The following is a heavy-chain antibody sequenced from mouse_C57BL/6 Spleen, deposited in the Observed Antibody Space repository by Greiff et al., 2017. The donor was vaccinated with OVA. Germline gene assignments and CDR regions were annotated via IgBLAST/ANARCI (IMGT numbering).Heavy chain of an antibody. CDR1: GYTFTSYW. J-gene: IGHJ4*01. Sequence: QVQLQQPGAELVKPGASVKLSCKASGYTFTSYWMQWVKQRPGQGLEWIGEIDPSDSYTNSNQKFKGKATLTVDTSSSTAYMQLSSLTSEDSAVYYCARNYGSSLYAMDYWGQGTSVTVSS. D-gene: IGHD1-1*01. V-gene: IGHV1-50*01. CDR3: ARNYGSSLYAMDY. CDR2: IDPSDSYT.